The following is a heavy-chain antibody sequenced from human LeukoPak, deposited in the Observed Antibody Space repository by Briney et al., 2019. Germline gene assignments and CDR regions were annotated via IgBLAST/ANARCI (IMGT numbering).Heavy chain of an antibody. CDR1: GYTFTGYY. V-gene: IGHV1-2*02. CDR3: ARVDCSSTSRRPISGGSCYSFDY. D-gene: IGHD2-2*01. Sequence: GASVKVSCKASGYTFTGYYMHWVRQAPGQGLEWMGWINPNSGGTNYAQKFQGRVTMTRDTSISTAYMELSRLRSDDTAVYYCARVDCSSTSRRPISGGSCYSFDYWGQGTLVTVSS. J-gene: IGHJ4*02. CDR2: INPNSGGT.